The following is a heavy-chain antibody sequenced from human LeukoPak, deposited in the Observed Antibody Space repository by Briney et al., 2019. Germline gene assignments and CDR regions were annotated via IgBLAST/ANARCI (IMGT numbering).Heavy chain of an antibody. CDR3: ARGRSTSITYYFDY. J-gene: IGHJ4*02. Sequence: GASMKVSCKVSGYTFTGYYMHWVRQAPGQGLEWMGWINPNSGATNYAQKFQGRVTMTRDTSINTAYMELSRLRSDDTAVYYCARGRSTSITYYFDYWGQGTLVTVSS. CDR2: INPNSGAT. D-gene: IGHD1-14*01. V-gene: IGHV1-2*02. CDR1: GYTFTGYY.